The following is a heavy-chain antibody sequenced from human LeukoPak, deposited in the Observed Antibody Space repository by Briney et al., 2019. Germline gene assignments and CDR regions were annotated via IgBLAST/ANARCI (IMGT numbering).Heavy chain of an antibody. Sequence: GASVKVSCKTSGYTFTNYGISWVRQAPGQGLEWMGWISAYNGNTHYAQKRQDRGTISTDTSTRTVYMELRSLSSDETDVYYCARAYYGSGGSLTHNDFDYWGQGTLVTVSS. CDR1: GYTFTNYG. J-gene: IGHJ4*02. V-gene: IGHV1-18*04. CDR3: ARAYYGSGGSLTHNDFDY. D-gene: IGHD3-10*01. CDR2: ISAYNGNT.